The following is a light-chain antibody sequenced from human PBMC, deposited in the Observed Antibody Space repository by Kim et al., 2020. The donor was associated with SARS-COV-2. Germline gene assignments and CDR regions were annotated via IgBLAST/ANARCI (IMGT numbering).Light chain of an antibody. CDR3: QKYNSALSGT. V-gene: IGKV1-27*01. CDR2: AAS. CDR1: QGISNY. Sequence: SVGDRFTITCLASQGISNYLAWYQQKPGKVPKLLIYAASTLQSGVPSRFSGSGSGTDFTLTISSLQPEDVATYYCQKYNSALSGTFGQGTKVDIK. J-gene: IGKJ1*01.